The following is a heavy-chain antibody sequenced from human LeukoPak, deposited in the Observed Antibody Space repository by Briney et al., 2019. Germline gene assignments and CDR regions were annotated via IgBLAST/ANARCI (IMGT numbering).Heavy chain of an antibody. CDR1: GGSIRSSYYY. V-gene: IGHV4-39*01. J-gene: IGHJ4*02. D-gene: IGHD1-1*01. Sequence: SETLSLTCTVSGGSIRSSYYYWGWIRQPPGKGLEWIGSIYDSGSTYYNPSLKSRVTISVDTSKNQFSLKLNSVTAADTAVYYCARLTRRSGNYFDYWGQGTLVTVSS. CDR3: ARLTRRSGNYFDY. CDR2: IYDSGST.